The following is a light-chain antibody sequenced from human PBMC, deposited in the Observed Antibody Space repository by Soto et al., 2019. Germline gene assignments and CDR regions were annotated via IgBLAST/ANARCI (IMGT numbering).Light chain of an antibody. CDR3: SSYTNSATGV. Sequence: QSALTQPASVSGSPGQSITISCTGTSSDVGGYNYVSWYQHHPGKAPKLMIYGVSYRPSGVSYRFSGPKSGNTASLTISGLQAEDEADYYCSSYTNSATGVFGTGTKVTVL. J-gene: IGLJ1*01. V-gene: IGLV2-14*01. CDR1: SSDVGGYNY. CDR2: GVS.